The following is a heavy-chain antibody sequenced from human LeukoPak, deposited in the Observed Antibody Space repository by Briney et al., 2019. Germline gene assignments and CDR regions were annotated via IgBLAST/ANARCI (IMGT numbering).Heavy chain of an antibody. CDR1: GGTFSSYA. CDR3: ARAGIAAAGTSSWFDP. J-gene: IGHJ5*02. CDR2: INPIFGTA. V-gene: IGHV1-69*13. Sequence: ASVKVSCKASGGTFSSYAISWVRQAPGQGLEWMGGINPIFGTANYAQKFQGRVTITADESTSTAYMELSSLRSEDTAVYYCARAGIAAAGTSSWFDPWGQGTLVTVSS. D-gene: IGHD6-13*01.